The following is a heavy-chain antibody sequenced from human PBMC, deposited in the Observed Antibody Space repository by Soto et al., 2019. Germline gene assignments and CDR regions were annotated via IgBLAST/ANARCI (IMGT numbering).Heavy chain of an antibody. CDR1: GFTFSSYA. CDR2: ISGSGGST. V-gene: IGHV3-23*01. Sequence: GGSLRLSYAASGFTFSSYAMSWVRQAPGKGLEWVSAISGSGGSTYYADSVKGRFTISRDNSKNTLYLQMNSLRAEDTAVYYCAKDFDFWSGYRFDYWGQGTLVTVSS. J-gene: IGHJ4*02. D-gene: IGHD3-3*01. CDR3: AKDFDFWSGYRFDY.